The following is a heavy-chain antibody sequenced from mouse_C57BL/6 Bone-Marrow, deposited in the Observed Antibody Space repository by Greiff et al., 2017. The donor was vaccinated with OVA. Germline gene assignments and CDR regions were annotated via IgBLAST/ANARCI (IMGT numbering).Heavy chain of an antibody. CDR2: INPNNGGT. V-gene: IGHV1-18*01. Sequence: EVQLQQSGPELVKPGASVKIPCKASGYTFTDYNMDWVKQSHGKSLEWIGDINPNNGGTIYNQKFKGKATLTVDKSSSTAYMELRSLTSEDTAVYYCARRGLYYDYGGSYYFDYWGQGTTLTVSS. CDR1: GYTFTDYN. J-gene: IGHJ2*01. D-gene: IGHD2-4*01. CDR3: ARRGLYYDYGGSYYFDY.